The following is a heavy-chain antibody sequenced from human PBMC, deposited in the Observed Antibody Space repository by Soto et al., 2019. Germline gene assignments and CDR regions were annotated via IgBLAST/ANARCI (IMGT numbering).Heavy chain of an antibody. CDR1: GYTFASYG. V-gene: IGHV1-18*01. Sequence: SVKVSCKASGYTFASYGISWGRQAPVQGLEWMGWISAYNGNTNYAQKLQGRVTMTTDTSTSTAYMELRSLRSDDTAVYYCARDNQNYYGSGSYYKYPHYYFDYWGQGTLVTVSS. J-gene: IGHJ4*02. CDR3: ARDNQNYYGSGSYYKYPHYYFDY. CDR2: ISAYNGNT. D-gene: IGHD3-10*01.